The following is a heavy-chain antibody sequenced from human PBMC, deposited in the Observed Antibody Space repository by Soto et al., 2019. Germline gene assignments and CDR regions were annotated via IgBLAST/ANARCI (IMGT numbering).Heavy chain of an antibody. CDR1: GFTVGSHA. D-gene: IGHD2-8*01. J-gene: IGHJ6*02. CDR3: TRSRRSILMVYGFGGMDV. V-gene: IGHV3-23*01. Sequence: VQLLESGGGVVQRGGSLRLSCAASGFTVGSHAMSWVRQAPGKGLEWVSSISGSGDGTYYGDSVKGRFTISRDGSSSTLYLQMDNLRGEDTAVYFCTRSRRSILMVYGFGGMDVWGQGTTVTVSS. CDR2: ISGSGDGT.